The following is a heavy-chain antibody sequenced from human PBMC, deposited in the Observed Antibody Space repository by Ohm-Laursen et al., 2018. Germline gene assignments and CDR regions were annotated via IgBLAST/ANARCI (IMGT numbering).Heavy chain of an antibody. J-gene: IGHJ4*02. CDR2: ISAGGDAT. Sequence: GSLRLSCAAPGFTFSSYAMSWVRQAPGKGLEWVSAISAGGDATHYADSVKGRFTISRDNSKDTVYLQMNSLRAEDTALYYCAKDLTIFGAYQPLDYWGQGTLVTVSS. CDR3: AKDLTIFGAYQPLDY. V-gene: IGHV3-23*01. CDR1: GFTFSSYA. D-gene: IGHD3-3*01.